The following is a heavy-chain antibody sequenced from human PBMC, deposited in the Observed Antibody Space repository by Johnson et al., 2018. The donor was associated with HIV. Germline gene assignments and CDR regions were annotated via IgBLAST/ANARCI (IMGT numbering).Heavy chain of an antibody. CDR2: VKSKTYGGTI. CDR1: GFTFSNAW. V-gene: IGHV3-15*01. CDR3: TTMSARWLGDLHVFGDGFDI. D-gene: IGHD3-10*01. Sequence: VQLVESGGGLVKPGGSLRLSCAASGFTFSNAWMSWVRQAPGKGLEWVGRVKSKTYGGTIDYAAAVKGRFIISRDDSKNTLYLQMNGLKTEDTAVYYCTTMSARWLGDLHVFGDGFDIWGQGTMVTVSS. J-gene: IGHJ3*02.